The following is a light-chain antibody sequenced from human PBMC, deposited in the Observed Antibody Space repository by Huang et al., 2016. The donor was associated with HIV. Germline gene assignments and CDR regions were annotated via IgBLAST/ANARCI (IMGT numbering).Light chain of an antibody. CDR3: MQALQTPT. V-gene: IGKV2-28*01. Sequence: DIVMTQSPLSLPVTPGALASISCRSSQSLLHSNGYNYLDWYLQKPGQSPQLRIYVGSNRASGVPDRVSGSGSGTDFTLKISRVEAEDVGVYYCMQALQTPTFGGGTKVEIK. CDR2: VGS. CDR1: QSLLHSNGYNY. J-gene: IGKJ4*01.